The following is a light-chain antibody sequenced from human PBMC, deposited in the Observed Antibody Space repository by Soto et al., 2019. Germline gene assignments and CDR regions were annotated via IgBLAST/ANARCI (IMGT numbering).Light chain of an antibody. Sequence: EIVLTQSPATLSLSPGERATLSCRASQSVSSYLAWYQQKPGQAPRLLIYDASNRATGIPARSSGSGSGTDFTLTISSLEPEDFAVYYCQQRSNWPLTFGGGTKV. CDR1: QSVSSY. CDR3: QQRSNWPLT. V-gene: IGKV3-11*01. CDR2: DAS. J-gene: IGKJ4*01.